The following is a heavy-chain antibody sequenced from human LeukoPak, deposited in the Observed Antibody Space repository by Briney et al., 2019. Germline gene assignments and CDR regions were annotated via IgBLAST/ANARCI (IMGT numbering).Heavy chain of an antibody. CDR1: GFTFRNFP. CDR2: IKQDGSET. J-gene: IGHJ3*02. V-gene: IGHV3-7*01. CDR3: ASPAATRQWAFDI. D-gene: IGHD2-2*01. Sequence: GGSLRLSCAASGFTFRNFPMSWVRQAPGKGLEWVANIKQDGSETYYVDSVKGRFTISRDNAKNSLFLQMNSLRAEDTAVYFCASPAATRQWAFDIWGQGTMVTVSS.